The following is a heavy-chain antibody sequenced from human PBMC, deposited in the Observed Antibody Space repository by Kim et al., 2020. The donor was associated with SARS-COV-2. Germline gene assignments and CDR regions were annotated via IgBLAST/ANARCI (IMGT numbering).Heavy chain of an antibody. CDR3: AKLASITIFGVVIIGGIDY. CDR1: GFTFSSYA. J-gene: IGHJ4*02. D-gene: IGHD3-3*01. CDR2: ISGSGGST. V-gene: IGHV3-23*01. Sequence: GGSPRLSCAASGFTFSSYAMSWVRQAPGKGLEWVSAISGSGGSTYYADSVKGRFTISRDNSKNTLYLQMNSLRAEDTAVYYCAKLASITIFGVVIIGGIDYWGQGTLVTVSS.